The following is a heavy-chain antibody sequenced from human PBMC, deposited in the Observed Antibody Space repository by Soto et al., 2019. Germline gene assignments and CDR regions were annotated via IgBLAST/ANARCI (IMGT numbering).Heavy chain of an antibody. D-gene: IGHD2-15*01. V-gene: IGHV4-59*08. CDR3: ARWSPTSVVAATFISVGGLHHNAFDI. CDR1: GGSISSYY. CDR2: IYYSGST. Sequence: SETLSLTCTVSGGSISSYYWSWIRQPPGKGLEWIGYIYYSGSTNYNPSLKSRVTISVDTSKNQFSLKLSSVTAADTAVYYCARWSPTSVVAATFISVGGLHHNAFDIWGQGTMVTVSS. J-gene: IGHJ3*02.